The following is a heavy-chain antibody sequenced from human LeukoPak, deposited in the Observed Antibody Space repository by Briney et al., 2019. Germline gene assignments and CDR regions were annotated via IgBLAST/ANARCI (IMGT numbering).Heavy chain of an antibody. CDR3: ARARAVTTWENSYYYMDV. D-gene: IGHD4-17*01. CDR2: LYYGRT. Sequence: SETLSLTCTVSGGSMSAYYWAWVRQPPGRGLEWIGYLYYGRTNYNPSLKRRVTISGGSSKNQFSLKLSSVTAADTAVYYCARARAVTTWENSYYYMDVWGKGTTVTVSS. V-gene: IGHV4-59*12. J-gene: IGHJ6*03. CDR1: GGSMSAYY.